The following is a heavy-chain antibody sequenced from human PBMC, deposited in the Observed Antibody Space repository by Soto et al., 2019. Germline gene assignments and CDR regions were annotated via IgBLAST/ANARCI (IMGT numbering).Heavy chain of an antibody. CDR1: GGPISIRSHY. J-gene: IGHJ4*02. CDR3: ARLPTSSADYDVLNGYYVED. D-gene: IGHD3-9*01. CDR2: IYYDGST. V-gene: IGHV4-39*01. Sequence: PSETLSLTCTVSGGPISIRSHYWGWIRQPPGKGLEWIATIYYDGSTNYNPSLKSRVTISVDTSKSRFSLKLSSVTAADAAVYYCARLPTSSADYDVLNGYYVEDWGQGTLVTVAS.